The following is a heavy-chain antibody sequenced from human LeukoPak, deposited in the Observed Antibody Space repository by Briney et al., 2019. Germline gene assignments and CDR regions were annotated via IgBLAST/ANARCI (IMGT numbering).Heavy chain of an antibody. D-gene: IGHD2-2*01. Sequence: PGGSLRLSCAASGFTFSSYAMSWVRQAPGKGLEWVSAISGSGGSTYYADSVKSRFTISRDNSKNTLYLQMNSLRAEDTAVYYCAKDQDIVVVPAAIGFDYWGQGTLVTVSS. CDR2: ISGSGGST. J-gene: IGHJ4*02. CDR1: GFTFSSYA. CDR3: AKDQDIVVVPAAIGFDY. V-gene: IGHV3-23*01.